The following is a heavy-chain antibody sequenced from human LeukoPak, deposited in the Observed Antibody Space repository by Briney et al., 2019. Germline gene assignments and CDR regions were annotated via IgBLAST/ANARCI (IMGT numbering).Heavy chain of an antibody. CDR1: GYTFTGYY. V-gene: IGHV1-2*02. CDR3: ARDRIYSSSRGYPLPDYFDY. D-gene: IGHD6-6*01. J-gene: IGHJ4*02. Sequence: GASVKVSCKASGYTFTGYYMHWVRQAPGQGLEWMGWINPNSGGTNYAQKLQGRVTMTTDTSTSTAYMELRSLRSDDTAVYYCARDRIYSSSRGYPLPDYFDYWGQGTLVTVSS. CDR2: INPNSGGT.